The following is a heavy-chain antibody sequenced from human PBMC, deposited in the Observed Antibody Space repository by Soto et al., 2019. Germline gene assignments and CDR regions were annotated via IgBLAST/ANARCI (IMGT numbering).Heavy chain of an antibody. D-gene: IGHD2-15*01. Sequence: SETLSLTCAVYGGSFSGYYWSWIRQPPGKGLEWIGEINHSGSTNYNPSLKSRVTISVDTSKNQFSLKLSSVTAADTPVYYCARVVVVAAAWFDPWGQGTLVTVSS. CDR1: GGSFSGYY. J-gene: IGHJ5*02. CDR2: INHSGST. CDR3: ARVVVVAAAWFDP. V-gene: IGHV4-34*01.